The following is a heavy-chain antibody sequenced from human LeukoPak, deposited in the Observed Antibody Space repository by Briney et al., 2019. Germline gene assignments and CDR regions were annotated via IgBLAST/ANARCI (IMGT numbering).Heavy chain of an antibody. CDR1: GFTFSSYS. V-gene: IGHV3-21*01. CDR2: ISSSSSYI. CDR3: ARDNREQQLVPPTFDY. Sequence: GGSLRLSCAASGFTFSSYSMNWVRQAPGKELEWVSSISSSSSYIYYADSVKGRFTISRDNSKNTLYLQMNSLRAEDTAVYYCARDNREQQLVPPTFDYWGQGTLVTVSS. J-gene: IGHJ4*02. D-gene: IGHD6-13*01.